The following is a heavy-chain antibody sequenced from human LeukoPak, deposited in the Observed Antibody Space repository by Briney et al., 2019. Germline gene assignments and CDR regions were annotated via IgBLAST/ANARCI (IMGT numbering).Heavy chain of an antibody. Sequence: GGSLRLSCAASGFTFDDYATHWVRQAPGKGLEWVSGISWNSGSIGYADSVKGRFTISRDNAKNSLYLQMNSLRAEDMALYYCAKDKVAAAGELSYYMDVWGKGTTVTVSS. CDR1: GFTFDDYA. V-gene: IGHV3-9*03. J-gene: IGHJ6*03. CDR2: ISWNSGSI. D-gene: IGHD6-13*01. CDR3: AKDKVAAAGELSYYMDV.